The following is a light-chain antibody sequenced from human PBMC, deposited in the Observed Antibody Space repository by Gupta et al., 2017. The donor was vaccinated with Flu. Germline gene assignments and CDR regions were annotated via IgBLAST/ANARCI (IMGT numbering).Light chain of an antibody. J-gene: IGKJ1*01. CDR1: QSLLHINGYNY. Sequence: ETVMTQSPLALSVTPGEAASISCKSSQSLLHINGYNYLDWYLQKPGQPPQLLIYLASHRASGVPDRFSGSGSGTIFTLKISRVEAEDVGIYYCMQALQTPRTFGQGTKVEIK. CDR2: LAS. V-gene: IGKV2-28*01. CDR3: MQALQTPRT.